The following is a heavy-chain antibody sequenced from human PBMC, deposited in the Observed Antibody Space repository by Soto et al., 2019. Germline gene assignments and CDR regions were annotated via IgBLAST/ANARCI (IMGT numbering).Heavy chain of an antibody. CDR1: GGSISSSNW. V-gene: IGHV4-4*02. CDR3: AAESTAMASYSGGWPFDY. D-gene: IGHD6-19*01. CDR2: IDHSGST. J-gene: IGHJ4*02. Sequence: TLSLTCAVSGGSISSSNWWSWVRQPPGKGLECLGEIDHSGSTNYNPSLKSRVTISVDKSKNQFSLKLSSVTAADTAVYYCAAESTAMASYSGGWPFDYWGQGTLVTGSS.